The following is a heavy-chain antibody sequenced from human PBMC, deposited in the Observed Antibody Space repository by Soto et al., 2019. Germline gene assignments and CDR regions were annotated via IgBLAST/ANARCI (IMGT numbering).Heavy chain of an antibody. D-gene: IGHD3-22*01. Sequence: KAGGSLRLSCAASGFTFSSYSMNWVRQAPGKGLEWVSSISSSSSYIYYADSVKGRFTISRDNAKNSLYLQMNSLRAEDTAVYYCARGPYYYYDSSGYYYFDYWGQGTLVTVSS. CDR2: ISSSSSYI. V-gene: IGHV3-21*01. J-gene: IGHJ4*02. CDR1: GFTFSSYS. CDR3: ARGPYYYYDSSGYYYFDY.